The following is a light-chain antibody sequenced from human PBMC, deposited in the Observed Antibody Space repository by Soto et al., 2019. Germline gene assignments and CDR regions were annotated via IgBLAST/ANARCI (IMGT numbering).Light chain of an antibody. V-gene: IGLV6-57*04. Sequence: NFMLTQPHSVSESPGKTVTISCTRSSGNIASSSVQWYKQRPGSAPTTIIYEDQQRPSGVPDRFSGSIDASSNSASLTISGLKTEDEADYYCQSYDTSTPVVFGGGTKLTVL. CDR3: QSYDTSTPVV. J-gene: IGLJ2*01. CDR1: SGNIASSS. CDR2: EDQ.